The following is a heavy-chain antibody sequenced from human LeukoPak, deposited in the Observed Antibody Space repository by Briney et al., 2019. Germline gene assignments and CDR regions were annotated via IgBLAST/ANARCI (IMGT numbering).Heavy chain of an antibody. CDR2: IRSTANSYAT. CDR3: TRLQAAAGY. CDR1: GFTSSGSA. J-gene: IGHJ4*02. D-gene: IGHD6-13*01. Sequence: SGGPLRLSCAASGFTSSGSAMHWVRQASGKGLEWVGRIRSTANSYATAYAASGKGRFTISSDDSKNTAYLQMNSLKTEDTAVYYCTRLQAAAGYWGQGTLVTVSS. V-gene: IGHV3-73*01.